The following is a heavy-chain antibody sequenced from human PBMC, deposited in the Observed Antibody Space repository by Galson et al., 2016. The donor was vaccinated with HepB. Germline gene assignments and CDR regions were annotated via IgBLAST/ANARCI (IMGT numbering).Heavy chain of an antibody. CDR3: ARGNDYGDSEGFDY. Sequence: CAISGDSVSSNSAAWNWIRQSPSRGLEWLGRTSYRSKWYNDYAVSVKRRITINPDTSKNQFSLQLNSVTPEDTAVYYCARGNDYGDSEGFDYWGQGTLVTVSS. V-gene: IGHV6-1*01. CDR2: TSYRSKWYN. D-gene: IGHD4-17*01. CDR1: GDSVSSNSAA. J-gene: IGHJ4*02.